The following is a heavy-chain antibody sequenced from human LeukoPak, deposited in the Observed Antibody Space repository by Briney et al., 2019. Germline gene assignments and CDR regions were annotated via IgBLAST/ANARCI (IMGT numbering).Heavy chain of an antibody. Sequence: ASVKVSCKASGYTFTSYGISWVRQAPGQGLEWMGWISAYNGNTNYAQKLQGRVTMTTDTSMSTAYMELRSLRSDDTAVYYCAREGGRDIVVVPAARGAFDIWGQGTMVTVSS. CDR3: AREGGRDIVVVPAARGAFDI. D-gene: IGHD2-2*01. V-gene: IGHV1-18*01. CDR1: GYTFTSYG. J-gene: IGHJ3*02. CDR2: ISAYNGNT.